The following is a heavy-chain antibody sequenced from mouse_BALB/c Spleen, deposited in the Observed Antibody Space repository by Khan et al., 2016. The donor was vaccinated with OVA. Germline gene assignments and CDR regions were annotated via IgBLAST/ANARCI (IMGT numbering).Heavy chain of an antibody. J-gene: IGHJ2*01. Sequence: EVQLQESGPGLVKPSQSLSLTCTVTGYSITSGYAWNWIRHFPGNKLEWMGYISYSGVTSYTPSLKSRISITRDTSKNQFFLQLNSLTTEDTATYYRARGNYDGYDFDYWGQGTTLTVAS. CDR3: ARGNYDGYDFDY. CDR2: ISYSGVT. D-gene: IGHD1-2*01. V-gene: IGHV3-2*02. CDR1: GYSITSGYA.